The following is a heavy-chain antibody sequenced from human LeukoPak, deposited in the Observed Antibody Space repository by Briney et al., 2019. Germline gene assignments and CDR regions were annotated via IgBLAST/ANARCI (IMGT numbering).Heavy chain of an antibody. V-gene: IGHV4-59*08. CDR2: IYYSGSN. D-gene: IGHD4-23*01. CDR1: GGSISSYY. J-gene: IGHJ4*02. Sequence: PSETLSLTCTVSGGSISSYYWSWIRQPPGKGLEWIGYIYYSGSNNYNPSLKSRVTISVDTSKNQFSLKLSSVTAADTAVYYCARVGGYGGNSPFDYWGQGTLVTVSS. CDR3: ARVGGYGGNSPFDY.